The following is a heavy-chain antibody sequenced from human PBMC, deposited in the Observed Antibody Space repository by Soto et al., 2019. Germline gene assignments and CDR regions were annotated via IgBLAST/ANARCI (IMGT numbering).Heavy chain of an antibody. J-gene: IGHJ4*02. CDR3: ARAGFSYGHLLF. Sequence: SETLSLSCYVSGGPIKTGDYYWNWIRQPPGKGLEWIGYVFYSGATNYSPSLKSRAAISMDTSKNQFSLSLTSVTAADTAVYYCARAGFSYGHLLFWGQGIRVT. CDR2: VFYSGAT. V-gene: IGHV4-30-4*01. CDR1: GGPIKTGDYY. D-gene: IGHD3-10*01.